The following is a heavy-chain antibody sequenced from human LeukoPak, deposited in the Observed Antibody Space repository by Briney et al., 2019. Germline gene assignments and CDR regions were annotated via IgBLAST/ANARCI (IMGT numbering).Heavy chain of an antibody. Sequence: PGGSLRLSCAASGFTFSSYWMSWVRQAPGKGLEWVANIKHDGSEEYYVDSVKGRFAISRDNAKNSLYLQMNSLRAEDTAVYYCARGVGGDSRFDPWGQGTLVTVSS. CDR2: IKHDGSEE. CDR1: GFTFSSYW. J-gene: IGHJ5*02. CDR3: ARGVGGDSRFDP. V-gene: IGHV3-7*01. D-gene: IGHD1-26*01.